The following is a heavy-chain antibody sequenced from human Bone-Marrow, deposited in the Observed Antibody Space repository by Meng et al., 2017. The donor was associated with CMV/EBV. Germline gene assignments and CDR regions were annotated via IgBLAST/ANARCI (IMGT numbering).Heavy chain of an antibody. D-gene: IGHD3-16*01. CDR2: IGGSDGST. J-gene: IGHJ4*02. Sequence: FTVSRSAMSGVRQAPGKGLEWVSVIGGSDGSTDYADSVKGRFSISRDNSKNTVYLQMNSLKAEDTAVYHCAKLSGSTFSSSRVIHNWGQGTLVTVSS. CDR1: FTVSRSA. CDR3: AKLSGSTFSSSRVIHN. V-gene: IGHV3-23*01.